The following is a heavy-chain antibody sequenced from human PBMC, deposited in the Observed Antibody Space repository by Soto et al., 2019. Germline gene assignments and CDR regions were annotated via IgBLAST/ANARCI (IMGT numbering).Heavy chain of an antibody. CDR2: ISYDGSNK. CDR3: AKDAKGRYFDWLVGQNWFDP. Sequence: VGSLRLSGAASGSTFSSYGMHWVRQAPGKGLEWVAVISYDGSNKYYADSVKGRFTISRDNSKNTLYLQMNSLRAEDTAVYYCAKDAKGRYFDWLVGQNWFDPWGQGTLVTVSS. V-gene: IGHV3-30*18. D-gene: IGHD3-9*01. CDR1: GSTFSSYG. J-gene: IGHJ5*02.